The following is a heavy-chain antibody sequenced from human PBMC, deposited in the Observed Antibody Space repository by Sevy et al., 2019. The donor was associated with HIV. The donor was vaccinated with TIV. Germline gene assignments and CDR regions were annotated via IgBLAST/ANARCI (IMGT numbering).Heavy chain of an antibody. V-gene: IGHV3-15*01. D-gene: IGHD3-3*01. Sequence: GGSLRLSCAASGFTFNYAWMSWVRQAPGKGLEWVGRIKSKTDGGTADYAAHVKGRFPISRDDSENTLYLQMNSLKTEDTAVYYCASVVKNDFWDGHVDHYGLDVWGQGTTVTVSS. CDR3: ASVVKNDFWDGHVDHYGLDV. CDR2: IKSKTDGGTA. CDR1: GFTFNYAW. J-gene: IGHJ6*02.